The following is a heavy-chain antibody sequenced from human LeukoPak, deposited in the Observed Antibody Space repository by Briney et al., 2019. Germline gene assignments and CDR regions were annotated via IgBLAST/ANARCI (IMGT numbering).Heavy chain of an antibody. Sequence: PGGSLRLSCAAPGFPFNNYWMSWVRQAPGKGLEWVANIKPDGGDKYYVGSVKGRFTISRDNDKNSMCLQMNSLRAEDTAVYYCARERGWELPSSFDSWGQGTLVTVPS. V-gene: IGHV3-7*01. D-gene: IGHD1-26*01. CDR1: GFPFNNYW. CDR2: IKPDGGDK. J-gene: IGHJ4*02. CDR3: ARERGWELPSSFDS.